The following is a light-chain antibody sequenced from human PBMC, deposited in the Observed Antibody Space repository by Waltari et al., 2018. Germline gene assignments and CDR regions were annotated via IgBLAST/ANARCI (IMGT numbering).Light chain of an antibody. Sequence: EVVMTQSPVTLSVSPGERATLSCRASQNVGSNLAWYHQKPGQAPRLLVYGASTRATGIPARFSGSGSGTEFTLTISSLQSEDFAVYYCQQVNNYPATFGQGTRLEIK. J-gene: IGKJ5*01. CDR3: QQVNNYPAT. CDR1: QNVGSN. V-gene: IGKV3-15*01. CDR2: GAS.